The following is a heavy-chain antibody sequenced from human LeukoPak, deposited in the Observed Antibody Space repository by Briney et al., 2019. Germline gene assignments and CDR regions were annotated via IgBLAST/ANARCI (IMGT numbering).Heavy chain of an antibody. D-gene: IGHD6-13*01. Sequence: GGSLRLSCAASGFTFSSYWMSWVRQAPGKGLEWVANIKQDGSEKYYVDSVKGRFTISRDNAKNSLYLQMNSLRAEDTAVYYCARDLYHSSSWYRSGWFDPWGQGTLVTASS. CDR3: ARDLYHSSSWYRSGWFDP. V-gene: IGHV3-7*01. J-gene: IGHJ5*02. CDR2: IKQDGSEK. CDR1: GFTFSSYW.